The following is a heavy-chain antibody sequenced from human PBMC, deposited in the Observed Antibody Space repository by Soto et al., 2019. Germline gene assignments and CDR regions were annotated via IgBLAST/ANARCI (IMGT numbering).Heavy chain of an antibody. V-gene: IGHV3-23*01. CDR3: ASRGSGGSCPTS. CDR2: ISGSGGGT. CDR1: GFTFSSYA. J-gene: IGHJ4*02. D-gene: IGHD2-15*01. Sequence: EVQLLESGGGLVQPGGSLRLSCAASGFTFSSYAMSWVRQAAGKGLEWVSGISGSGGGTYYADSVKGRFTISRDNSKNTLYLQMNSLRAEDTAIYYCASRGSGGSCPTSWGQGTLVTVSS.